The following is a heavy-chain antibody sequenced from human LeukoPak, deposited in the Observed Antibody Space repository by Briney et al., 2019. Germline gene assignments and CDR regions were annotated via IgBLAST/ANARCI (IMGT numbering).Heavy chain of an antibody. V-gene: IGHV3-53*01. CDR2: IYSGGIT. J-gene: IGHJ4*02. Sequence: PGGSLRLSCAASGFAVSNNYMTWVRQAPGKGLEWVSIIYSGGITYYADSVNGRFTISRDNSKNTLYLQIHSLRVEDTAVYYCARVGDCSRDSCPKKFDSWGQGTLVTVSS. D-gene: IGHD2-15*01. CDR3: ARVGDCSRDSCPKKFDS. CDR1: GFAVSNNY.